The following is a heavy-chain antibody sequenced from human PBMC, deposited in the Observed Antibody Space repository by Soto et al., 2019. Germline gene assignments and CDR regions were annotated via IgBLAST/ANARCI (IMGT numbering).Heavy chain of an antibody. CDR1: GGSISSDDYY. V-gene: IGHV4-31*03. CDR3: ARDRRAPQVQDYEFWRGSPPVYRMDV. J-gene: IGHJ6*02. CDR2: IHYSGST. D-gene: IGHD3-3*01. Sequence: SETLSLTCTVAGGSISSDDYYWSWIRQHPGKGLEWIGYIHYSGSTYYNPSLKSRVTISLDTSKSQFSLKLTSVTAADTAVYYCARDRRAPQVQDYEFWRGSPPVYRMDVWGQGTTVTVSS.